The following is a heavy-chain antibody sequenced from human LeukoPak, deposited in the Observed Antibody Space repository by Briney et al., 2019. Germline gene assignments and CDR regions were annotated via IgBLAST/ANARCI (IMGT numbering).Heavy chain of an antibody. CDR3: ARGMFGVVHDY. CDR1: GFTFNNYP. D-gene: IGHD3-10*02. V-gene: IGHV3-23*01. J-gene: IGHJ4*02. Sequence: GGSLRLSGAASGFTFNNYPMTWVRQAPGKGLEWVSNLSGSGDITYYAESVKGRFTISRDNSKNTLFLEINSLRVEDTAVYYCARGMFGVVHDYWGQGTLVTVSS. CDR2: LSGSGDIT.